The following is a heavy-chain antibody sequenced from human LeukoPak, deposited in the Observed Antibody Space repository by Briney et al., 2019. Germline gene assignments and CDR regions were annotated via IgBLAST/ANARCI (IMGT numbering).Heavy chain of an antibody. V-gene: IGHV3-30*03. CDR3: ARRGESASYGDYRFDY. CDR2: ISYDGSNK. CDR1: GFTFSSYG. J-gene: IGHJ4*02. Sequence: GRSLRLSCAASGFTFSSYGMHWVRQAPGKGLEWVAVISYDGSNKYYADSVKGRFTISRDNSKNTLFLQMNSLRAEDTAVYYCARRGESASYGDYRFDYWGQGTLVTVSS. D-gene: IGHD4-17*01.